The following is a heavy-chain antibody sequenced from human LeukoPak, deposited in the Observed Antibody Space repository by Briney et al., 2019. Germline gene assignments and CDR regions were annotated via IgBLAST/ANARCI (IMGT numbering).Heavy chain of an antibody. Sequence: ASVKVSCKASGYTFTSCNMHWVRQAPGQGLEWMGIINPSTGSTTYAQKFQDRVTMTRDTSTSTVYMDLSSLRSGDTAVYYCAREPAAGYNWLDPWGQGTLVTVSS. D-gene: IGHD6-25*01. CDR3: AREPAAGYNWLDP. J-gene: IGHJ5*02. CDR2: INPSTGST. CDR1: GYTFTSCN. V-gene: IGHV1-46*01.